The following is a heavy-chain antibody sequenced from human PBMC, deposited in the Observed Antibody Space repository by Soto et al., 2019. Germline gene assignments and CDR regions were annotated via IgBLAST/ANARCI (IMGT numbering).Heavy chain of an antibody. CDR3: ARGRGRRGIAARPHYYYGMDV. CDR1: GFTFSSYA. V-gene: IGHV3-30-3*01. J-gene: IGHJ6*02. CDR2: ISYDGSNK. D-gene: IGHD6-6*01. Sequence: GGSLRLSCAASGFTFSSYAMHWVRQAPGKGLEWVAVISYDGSNKYYADSVKGRFTISRDNSKNTLYLQMNSLRAEDTAVYYCARGRGRRGIAARPHYYYGMDVWGQGTTVTVSS.